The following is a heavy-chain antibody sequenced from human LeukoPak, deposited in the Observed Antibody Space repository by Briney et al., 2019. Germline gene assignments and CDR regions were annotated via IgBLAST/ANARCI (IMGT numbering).Heavy chain of an antibody. J-gene: IGHJ4*02. CDR2: NYPGDSAT. CDR1: GYSFTSYW. Sequence: GESLKISCKGSGYSFTSYWIGWVRQMPGKGLEWMGINYPGDSATRYSPSFQGQVTISADKSISTAYLQWSSLKASDTAMYYCARQGRAAAGDLDYWGQGTLVTVSS. D-gene: IGHD6-13*01. V-gene: IGHV5-51*01. CDR3: ARQGRAAAGDLDY.